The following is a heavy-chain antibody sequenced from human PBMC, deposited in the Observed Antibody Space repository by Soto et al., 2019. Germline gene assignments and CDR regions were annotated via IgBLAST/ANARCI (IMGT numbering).Heavy chain of an antibody. CDR3: ARGATMIVVLTTTSEGDYCDY. CDR1: GFMFNNYA. D-gene: IGHD3-22*01. V-gene: IGHV3-30-3*01. Sequence: QVQLVESGGGVVQPGRSLRLSCAASGFMFNNYAMHWVRQAPGKGLEWVAIISYDGSNKYYADSVKGRFTISRDNSKNTLVLQMNSRRAEDTAVYYCARGATMIVVLTTTSEGDYCDYWGQGTRVTVSS. CDR2: ISYDGSNK. J-gene: IGHJ4*02.